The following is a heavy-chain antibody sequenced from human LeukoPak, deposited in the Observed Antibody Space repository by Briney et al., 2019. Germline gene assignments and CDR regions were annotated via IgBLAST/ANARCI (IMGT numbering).Heavy chain of an antibody. CDR2: INHSGST. CDR1: GGSFSGYY. CDR3: ARREYQPRFDP. V-gene: IGHV4-34*01. D-gene: IGHD2-2*01. J-gene: IGHJ5*02. Sequence: PSETLSLTCAVYGGSFSGYYWSWIRQAPGKGLEWIGEINHSGSTNYNPSLKSRVTISVDTSKNQFSLKLNSVTAADTAMYYCARREYQPRFDPWGQGTLVTVSS.